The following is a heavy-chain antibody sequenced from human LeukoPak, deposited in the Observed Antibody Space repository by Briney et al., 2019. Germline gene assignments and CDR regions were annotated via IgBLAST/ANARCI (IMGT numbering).Heavy chain of an antibody. D-gene: IGHD5-24*01. CDR2: IYYSGST. Sequence: PSQTLSLTCTVSGGSISGGDYYWSWIRQPPGKGLEWIGYIYYSGSTYYNPYLKSRVTISVDKSKSQFSLKLSCVTAADTAVYYCARDYVEMVIPSGGKGSFDYWGQGTLVTVSS. CDR1: GGSISGGDYY. V-gene: IGHV4-30-4*08. CDR3: ARDYVEMVIPSGGKGSFDY. J-gene: IGHJ4*02.